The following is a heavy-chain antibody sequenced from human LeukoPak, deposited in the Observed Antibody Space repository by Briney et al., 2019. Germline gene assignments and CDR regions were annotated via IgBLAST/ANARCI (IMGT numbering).Heavy chain of an antibody. CDR1: GGSISSSSYY. CDR3: ARPHSSGWFGDAFDI. Sequence: SETLSLTCTVSGGSISSSSYYWGWIRQPSGKGLEWIGSIYYSGSTYYNPSLKSRVTTSVDTSKNQFSLKLSSVTAADTAVYYCARPHSSGWFGDAFDIWGQGTMVTVSS. J-gene: IGHJ3*02. D-gene: IGHD6-19*01. V-gene: IGHV4-39*01. CDR2: IYYSGST.